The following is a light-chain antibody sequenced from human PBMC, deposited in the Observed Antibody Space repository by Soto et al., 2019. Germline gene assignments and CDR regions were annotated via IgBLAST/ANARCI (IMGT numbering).Light chain of an antibody. CDR2: DAS. Sequence: DIQMTQSPSTLSASVGDRVTITCRASQSISSWLAWYQQKPGKAPKLLIYDASSLESGVPSRFSGSGSGTEFALTISSLQPDDFATYYCQQYKSYRWTFGQWTKVDIK. CDR3: QQYKSYRWT. J-gene: IGKJ1*01. CDR1: QSISSW. V-gene: IGKV1-5*01.